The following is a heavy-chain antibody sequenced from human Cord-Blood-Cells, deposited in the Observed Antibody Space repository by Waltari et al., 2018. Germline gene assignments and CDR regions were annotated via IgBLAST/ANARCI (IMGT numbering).Heavy chain of an antibody. CDR3: ARDVGGGTLDY. D-gene: IGHD3-16*01. Sequence: QVQLVQAGAEVKKPGASVKVPRKASGYTFPGYHLSWVRQAPGQGLGWMGWINPNRGGTNDAQKFQGWVTMTRDTSISTAYMDLSRLRSDDTAVYYCARDVGGGTLDYWGQGTLFTVSS. CDR1: GYTFPGYH. CDR2: INPNRGGT. J-gene: IGHJ4*02. V-gene: IGHV1-2*04.